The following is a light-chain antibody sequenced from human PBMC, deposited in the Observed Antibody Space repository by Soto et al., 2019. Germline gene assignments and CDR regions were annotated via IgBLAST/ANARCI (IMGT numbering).Light chain of an antibody. J-gene: IGKJ4*01. Sequence: DIQMTQSPSTLSASVGDRVTITCRASQSISSWLAWYQHKPGKAPNLLIYKASTLESGVPSRFSGSGSGPEFTLTVSSLQPDDFATYYCQQYDSYPLTFGGGTKVEIK. CDR2: KAS. V-gene: IGKV1-5*03. CDR1: QSISSW. CDR3: QQYDSYPLT.